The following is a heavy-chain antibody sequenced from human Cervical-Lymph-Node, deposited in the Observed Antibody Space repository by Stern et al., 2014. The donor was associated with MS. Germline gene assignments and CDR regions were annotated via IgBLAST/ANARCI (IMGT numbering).Heavy chain of an antibody. D-gene: IGHD3-10*01. CDR1: GFSLNTDGVA. CDR3: AHRRTAFYFFDY. CDR2: IFWDDEK. J-gene: IGHJ4*02. Sequence: VTLRESGPALVKPTQSLTLTCTFSGFSLNTDGVAVGWIRQPPGKDPEGLAVIFWDDEKKYSPSLQTRLAISMDTSKNQVVLNMANMDPLDTGTYYCAHRRTAFYFFDYWGQGILVTVSS. V-gene: IGHV2-5*02.